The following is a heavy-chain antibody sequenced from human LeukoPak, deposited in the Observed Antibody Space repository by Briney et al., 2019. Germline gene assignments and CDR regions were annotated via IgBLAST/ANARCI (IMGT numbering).Heavy chain of an antibody. CDR2: IHYSGKV. Sequence: SETLSLTCTVSGGSLRSSGHWWVWIRQPPGQGLEWIGSIHYSGKVYYNPSLKSRVTTSVDTSTDQFSLRLSSATAADTAIYYCARQSGDQSSAWYFDAWGQGTLVTVSS. D-gene: IGHD6-19*01. V-gene: IGHV4-39*01. J-gene: IGHJ4*02. CDR1: GGSLRSSGHW. CDR3: ARQSGDQSSAWYFDA.